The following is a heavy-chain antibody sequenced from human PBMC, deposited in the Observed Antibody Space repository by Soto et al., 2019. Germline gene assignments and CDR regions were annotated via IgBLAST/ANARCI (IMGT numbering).Heavy chain of an antibody. CDR2: IYWDDDN. D-gene: IGHD2-15*01. CDR3: IHSGADIVGAY. CDR1: GFSLRISEVG. Sequence: QITLKESGPTLVKPTQTLTLTCTFSGFSLRISEVGVGWFRQPPGKALEWLALIYWDDDNRYSPSLKSRLTITKDTSKNQVVLTMTNMDPVDTGTYYCIHSGADIVGAYWGQGILVTVSS. J-gene: IGHJ4*02. V-gene: IGHV2-5*02.